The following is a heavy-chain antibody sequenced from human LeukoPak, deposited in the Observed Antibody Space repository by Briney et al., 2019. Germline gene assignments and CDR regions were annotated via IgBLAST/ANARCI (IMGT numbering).Heavy chain of an antibody. D-gene: IGHD1-26*01. V-gene: IGHV3-7*01. CDR2: IKQDGSEK. Sequence: GGSLRLSCAASGFTFSSYWMSLVRQAPGKGLEWVANIKQDGSEKYYVDSVKGRFTISRDNAKNSLYLQMNSLRAEDTAVYYCARAGSYYRSDAFDIWGQGTMVTVSS. CDR1: GFTFSSYW. CDR3: ARAGSYYRSDAFDI. J-gene: IGHJ3*02.